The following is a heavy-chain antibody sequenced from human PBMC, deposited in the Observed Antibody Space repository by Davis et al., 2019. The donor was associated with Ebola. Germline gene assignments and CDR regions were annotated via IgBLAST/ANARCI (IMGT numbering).Heavy chain of an antibody. J-gene: IGHJ6*04. CDR2: INTNTGNP. CDR1: GYSLTELS. Sequence: AASVKVSCRVSGYSLTELSMHWVRQAPGQGLEWMGWINTNTGNPTYAQGFTGRFVFSLDTSVSTAYLQISSLKAEDTAVYYCAREGPDYYGMDVWGKGTTVNVSS. V-gene: IGHV7-4-1*02. CDR3: AREGPDYYGMDV.